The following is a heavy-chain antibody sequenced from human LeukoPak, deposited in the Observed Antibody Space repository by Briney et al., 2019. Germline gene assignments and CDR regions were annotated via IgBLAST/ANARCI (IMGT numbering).Heavy chain of an antibody. V-gene: IGHV3-23*01. D-gene: IGHD3-3*01. Sequence: GGSLILSCAASGFTFSSYAMSWVRQAPGKGLEWVSAISGSGGSTYYADSVKGRFTISRDNSKNTLYLQMNSLRAEDTAVYYCAKDGVYDFWSGYYLDYWGQGTLVTVSS. CDR1: GFTFSSYA. CDR2: ISGSGGST. CDR3: AKDGVYDFWSGYYLDY. J-gene: IGHJ4*02.